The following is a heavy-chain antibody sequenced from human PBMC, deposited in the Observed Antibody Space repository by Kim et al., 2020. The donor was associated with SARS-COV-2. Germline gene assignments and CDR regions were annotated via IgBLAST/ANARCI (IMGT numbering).Heavy chain of an antibody. J-gene: IGHJ3*02. D-gene: IGHD1-26*01. Sequence: PSLKSRVTISVDTSKNQFSLKLSSVTAADTAVYYCARYYRCIVAYDAFDIWGQGTMVTVSS. CDR3: ARYYRCIVAYDAFDI. V-gene: IGHV4-39*07.